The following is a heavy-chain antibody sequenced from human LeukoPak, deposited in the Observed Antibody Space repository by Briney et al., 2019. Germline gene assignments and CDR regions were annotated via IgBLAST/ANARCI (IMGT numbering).Heavy chain of an antibody. CDR3: ARGTHCNSAICSWDYYYNMDV. V-gene: IGHV3-13*01. D-gene: IGHD2-2*01. CDR1: GFTLSSYD. CDR2: IGTAGDT. Sequence: GRSLRLSCAASGFTLSSYDMHWVRQATGKGLEWVSAIGTAGDTYYPGSVKGRFTISRENAKNSLYLQMNSLRAGDTAVYYCARGTHCNSAICSWDYYYNMDVWGKGTTVTVSS. J-gene: IGHJ6*03.